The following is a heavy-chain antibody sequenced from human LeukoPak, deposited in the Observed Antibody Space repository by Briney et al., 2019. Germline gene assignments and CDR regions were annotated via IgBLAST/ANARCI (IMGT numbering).Heavy chain of an antibody. CDR3: ARVVKGYYDSSGYENFDY. CDR1: GGSISSGSYY. CDR2: IYTSGST. Sequence: SQTLSLTCTVSGGSISSGSYYWSSIRQPAGKGLEWIGRIYTSGSTNYNPSLKSRVTISVDTSKNQFSLKLSSVTAADTAVHYCARVVKGYYDSSGYENFDYWGEGTLVTVSS. J-gene: IGHJ4*02. V-gene: IGHV4-61*02. D-gene: IGHD3-22*01.